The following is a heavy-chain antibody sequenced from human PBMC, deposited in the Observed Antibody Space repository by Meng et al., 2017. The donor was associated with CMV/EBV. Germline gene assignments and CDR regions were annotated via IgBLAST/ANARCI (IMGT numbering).Heavy chain of an antibody. J-gene: IGHJ4*02. D-gene: IGHD5-18*01. CDR1: GYSISSGYY. CDR2: IYHRGST. Sequence: SETLSLTCTVSGYSISSGYYWGWIRQPPGMGLEWIGSIYHRGSTYYNPSLKSRVTISVDTSKNQFSLKLSSVTAADTAVYYCASLPNTAMVSWLDYWGQGTLVTVSS. CDR3: ASLPNTAMVSWLDY. V-gene: IGHV4-38-2*02.